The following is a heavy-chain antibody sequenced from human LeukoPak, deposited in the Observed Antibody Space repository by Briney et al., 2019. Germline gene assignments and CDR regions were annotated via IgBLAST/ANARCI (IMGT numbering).Heavy chain of an antibody. CDR3: ARVEPYCSSTSCYRVIDY. D-gene: IGHD2-2*02. CDR2: IYYSGST. CDR1: GGSISSYY. V-gene: IGHV4-59*01. Sequence: PSETLSLTCTVSGGSISSYYWSWIRQPPGKGLEWIGYIYYSGSTNYNPSLKSRVTISVDTSKNQFSLKLSSVTAADTAVYYCARVEPYCSSTSCYRVIDYWGQGTLVTVSS. J-gene: IGHJ4*02.